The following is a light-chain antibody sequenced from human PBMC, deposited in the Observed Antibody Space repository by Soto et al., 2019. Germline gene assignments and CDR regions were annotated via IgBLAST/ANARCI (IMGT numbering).Light chain of an antibody. V-gene: IGKV1-12*01. J-gene: IGKJ4*01. Sequence: DIQMTQSPPSVSASVGDRVTITCRTSQGIINWFGWYQQKPGEPPRLMIYAASSLASGVPSRFSGSGSGTDFTLTISSLQPEDFATYYFQPANSFPLTFGEGTKVEIK. CDR3: QPANSFPLT. CDR2: AAS. CDR1: QGIINW.